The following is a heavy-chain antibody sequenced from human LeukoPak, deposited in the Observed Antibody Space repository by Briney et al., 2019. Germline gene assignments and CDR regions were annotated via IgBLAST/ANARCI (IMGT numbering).Heavy chain of an antibody. Sequence: SETLSLTCTVSGGSFSGYYWSWIRQPPGKGLEWIGEINHSGSTNYNPSLKSRVTISVDTSKNQFSLKLSSVTAADTAVYYCARRSYASGHFDYWGQGTLVTVSS. J-gene: IGHJ4*02. V-gene: IGHV4-34*01. CDR3: ARRSYASGHFDY. CDR1: GGSFSGYY. CDR2: INHSGST. D-gene: IGHD3-10*01.